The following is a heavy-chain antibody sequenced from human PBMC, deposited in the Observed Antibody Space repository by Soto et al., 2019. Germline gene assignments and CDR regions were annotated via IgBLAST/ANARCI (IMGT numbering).Heavy chain of an antibody. D-gene: IGHD3-10*01. CDR1: GFTFSSYG. CDR2: IWYDGSNK. J-gene: IGHJ4*02. CDR3: ARVSGRGVIITSFDY. V-gene: IGHV3-33*08. Sequence: GGSLRLSCAASGFTFSSYGMHWVRQAPGKGLEWVAVIWYDGSNKYYADSVKGRFTISRDNSKNTLYLQMNSLRAEDMAVYYCARVSGRGVIITSFDYWGQGTLVTVSS.